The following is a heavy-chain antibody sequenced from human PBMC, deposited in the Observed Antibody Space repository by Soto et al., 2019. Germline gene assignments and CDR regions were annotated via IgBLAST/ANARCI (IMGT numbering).Heavy chain of an antibody. D-gene: IGHD3-22*01. Sequence: SETLSLTCAVYGGSFSGYYWSWIRQPPGKGLEWIGEINHSGSTNYNPSLKSRVTISVDTSKNQFSLKLSSVTAADTAVYYCARVHYYDSSGKNLYYFDYWGQGTLVTVSS. CDR3: ARVHYYDSSGKNLYYFDY. V-gene: IGHV4-34*01. CDR1: GGSFSGYY. CDR2: INHSGST. J-gene: IGHJ4*02.